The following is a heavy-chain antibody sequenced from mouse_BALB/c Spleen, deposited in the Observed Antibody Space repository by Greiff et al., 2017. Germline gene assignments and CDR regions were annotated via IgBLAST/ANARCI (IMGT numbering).Heavy chain of an antibody. D-gene: IGHD1-1*01. J-gene: IGHJ4*01. CDR3: ASGITTVAAMDY. CDR2: INPSTGYT. CDR1: GYTFTSYW. Sequence: QVQLQQSGAELAKPGASVKMSCKASGYTFTSYWMHWVKQRPGQGLEWIGYINPSTGYTEYNQKFKDKATLTADKSSSTAYMQLSSLTSEDSAVYYCASGITTVAAMDYWGQGTSVTVSS. V-gene: IGHV1-7*01.